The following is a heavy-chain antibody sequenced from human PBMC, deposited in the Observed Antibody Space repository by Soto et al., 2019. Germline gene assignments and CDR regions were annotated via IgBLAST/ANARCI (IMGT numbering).Heavy chain of an antibody. CDR3: EGSWT. D-gene: IGHD5-12*01. J-gene: IGHJ3*01. V-gene: IGHV3-23*04. Sequence: EVQVVESGGDLVQPGGSLRLSCAASGFTIRNYDMSWVRQAPGKALEWVSGISGGSDRTYYADSVKGRFTIFKDNSKKTLYLQMSSLIVEDTAVYHCEGSWTWGQGTMVTVSS. CDR1: GFTIRNYD. CDR2: ISGGSDRT.